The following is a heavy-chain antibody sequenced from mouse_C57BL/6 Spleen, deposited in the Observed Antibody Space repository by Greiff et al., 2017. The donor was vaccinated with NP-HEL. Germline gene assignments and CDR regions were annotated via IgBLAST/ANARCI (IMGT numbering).Heavy chain of an antibody. CDR1: GFTFSSYA. CDR2: ISDGGSYT. V-gene: IGHV5-4*01. Sequence: EVQGVESGGGLVKPGGSLKLSCAASGFTFSSYAMSWVRQTPEKRLEWVATISDGGSYTYYPDNVKGRFTISRDNAKNNLYLQMSHLKSEDTAMYYCARDQYYGSSYFDYWGQGTTLTVSS. J-gene: IGHJ2*01. D-gene: IGHD1-1*01. CDR3: ARDQYYGSSYFDY.